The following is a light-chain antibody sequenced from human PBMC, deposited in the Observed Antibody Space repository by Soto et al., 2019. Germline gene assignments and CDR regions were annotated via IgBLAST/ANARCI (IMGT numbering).Light chain of an antibody. CDR1: QSVSSN. J-gene: IGKJ1*01. V-gene: IGKV3-15*01. CDR3: QQYNSYSPWT. CDR2: GAS. Sequence: EIVMTQSPATLSVSPGERATLSCRASQSVSSNLAWYQQKPGQAPRLLIYGASTRATGIPARFSGSGSGTEFTLTISGLQPDDFATYYCQQYNSYSPWTFGPGTKVGIK.